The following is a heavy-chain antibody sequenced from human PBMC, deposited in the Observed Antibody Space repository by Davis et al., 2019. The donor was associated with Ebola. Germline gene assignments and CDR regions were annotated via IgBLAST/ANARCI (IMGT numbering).Heavy chain of an antibody. CDR1: GFTFSSYW. J-gene: IGHJ4*02. V-gene: IGHV3-74*01. CDR2: INPDGSFT. Sequence: PGGSLRLSCAASGFTFSSYWMHWVRQAPGKGLVWVSRINPDGSFTDYADSVKGRFSISRDNSKNTLYVQVNSLRAEDTAIYYCAKTRCATCHSPDSWGQGTLVTVSS. CDR3: AKTRCATCHSPDS.